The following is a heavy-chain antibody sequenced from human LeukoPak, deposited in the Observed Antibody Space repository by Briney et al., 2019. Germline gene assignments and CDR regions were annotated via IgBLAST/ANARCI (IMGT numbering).Heavy chain of an antibody. V-gene: IGHV3-15*01. CDR3: TTGQGKTDADS. CDR1: GFIFSEAW. Sequence: PGGSLRLSCAVSGFIFSEAWMSWVRQAPGKGLEWVGRIKRESDGGTTDYRAPVKGRFIISRDDSKTTVYLQMNSLRTEDTAVYYCTTGQGKTDADSWGQGTLVTVSS. J-gene: IGHJ5*01. CDR2: IKRESDGGTT.